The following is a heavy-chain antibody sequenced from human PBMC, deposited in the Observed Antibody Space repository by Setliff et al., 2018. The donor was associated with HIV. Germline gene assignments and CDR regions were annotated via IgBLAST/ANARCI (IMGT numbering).Heavy chain of an antibody. V-gene: IGHV1-8*02. J-gene: IGHJ4*02. D-gene: IGHD3-22*01. CDR1: GYTFSNYD. CDR3: ARRGYYDTGGYYSFPY. Sequence: ASVKVSCKASGYTFSNYDINWVRQGTGQGLEWMGWMNPNSGYTLFAQKFQGRVTMTRSTSISTAYMELTSLRSEDTAVYYCARRGYYDTGGYYSFPYWGQGTLVTVSS. CDR2: MNPNSGYT.